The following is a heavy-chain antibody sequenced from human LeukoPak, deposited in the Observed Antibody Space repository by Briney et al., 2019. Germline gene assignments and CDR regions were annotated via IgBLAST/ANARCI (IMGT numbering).Heavy chain of an antibody. J-gene: IGHJ5*02. D-gene: IGHD3-22*01. Sequence: PSETLSLTCTVSGGSISTYYWSWIRQPPGKGLEWIGYIYYSGNSNYNPSLKSRVTISVDTSKNQFSLKLSSVTVADTAVYYCAGLGASGNGYLSWFDPWGQGTLVTVSS. V-gene: IGHV4-59*01. CDR3: AGLGASGNGYLSWFDP. CDR1: GGSISTYY. CDR2: IYYSGNS.